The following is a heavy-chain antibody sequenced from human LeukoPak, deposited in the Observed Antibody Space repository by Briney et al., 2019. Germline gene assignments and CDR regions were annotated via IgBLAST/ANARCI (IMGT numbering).Heavy chain of an antibody. CDR2: INSDGSTT. CDR3: ARDYGSYGLDY. V-gene: IGHV3-74*01. J-gene: IGHJ4*02. D-gene: IGHD3-10*01. Sequence: PGGSLRLSCAATGFTFSTYWMHWVRQAPGKGLVWVSRINSDGSTTNYADSVKGRFTISRDNAKNTLYLQMNSLRAEDTAVYYCARDYGSYGLDYWGQGTLVTVSS. CDR1: GFTFSTYW.